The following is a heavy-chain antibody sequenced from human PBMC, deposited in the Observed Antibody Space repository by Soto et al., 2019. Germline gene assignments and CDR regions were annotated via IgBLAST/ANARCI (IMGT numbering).Heavy chain of an antibody. CDR1: GYSFTSYW. V-gene: IGHV5-51*01. J-gene: IGHJ3*02. D-gene: IGHD5-18*01. Sequence: GESLKISCKGSGYSFTSYWIGWVRQMPGKGLEWMGIIYPGDSDTRYSPSFQGQVTLSADKSISTAYLQWSSLKASDTAMYYCARSPGVQLWYGFHAFDIWGQGTMVTVSS. CDR3: ARSPGVQLWYGFHAFDI. CDR2: IYPGDSDT.